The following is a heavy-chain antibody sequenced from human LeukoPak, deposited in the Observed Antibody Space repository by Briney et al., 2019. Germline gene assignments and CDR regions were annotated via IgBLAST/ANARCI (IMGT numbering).Heavy chain of an antibody. CDR3: GRDLSWGSTDY. J-gene: IGHJ4*02. D-gene: IGHD3-16*01. CDR1: GFVFSNYW. Sequence: GGSLRLSCAASGFVFSNYWMYWVRQASGRGLVWVSRINPDGSSIGYADFVRGRFTISRDNAKNTLFLQMNSLTVEDTAMYYCGRDLSWGSTDYWGQGTLVTASS. CDR2: INPDGSSI. V-gene: IGHV3-74*01.